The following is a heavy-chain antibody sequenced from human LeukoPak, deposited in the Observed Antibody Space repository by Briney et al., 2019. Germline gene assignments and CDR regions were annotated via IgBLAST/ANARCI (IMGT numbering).Heavy chain of an antibody. Sequence: PGGSLRLSCTASGFTFGDYAMSWFRQAPGKGLEWVGFIRSKAYGGTTEYAASVKGRFTISRDDSKSIAYLQMNSLKTEDTAVYYCTRDAAADLNWFDPWGQGTLVTVSS. J-gene: IGHJ5*02. D-gene: IGHD6-13*01. V-gene: IGHV3-49*03. CDR2: IRSKAYGGTT. CDR3: TRDAAADLNWFDP. CDR1: GFTFGDYA.